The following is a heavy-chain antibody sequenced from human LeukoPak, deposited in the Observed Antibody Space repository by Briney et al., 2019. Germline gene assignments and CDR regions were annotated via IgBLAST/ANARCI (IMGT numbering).Heavy chain of an antibody. V-gene: IGHV4-59*12. CDR1: GGSISSYY. CDR3: ARLVAAGSGGYFDY. D-gene: IGHD6-13*01. J-gene: IGHJ4*02. Sequence: SETLSLTCTVSGGSISSYYWSWIRQPPGKGLEWIGYIYYSGSTNYNPSLKSRVTISVDTSKNQFSLKLGSVTAVDTAVYFCARLVAAGSGGYFDYWGQGTLVTVSS. CDR2: IYYSGST.